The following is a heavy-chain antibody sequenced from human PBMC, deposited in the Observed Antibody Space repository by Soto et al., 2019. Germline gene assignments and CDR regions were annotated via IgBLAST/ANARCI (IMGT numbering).Heavy chain of an antibody. Sequence: SLRLSCAASGFTFGDYPMSWVRQAPGKGLEWLGFIRSKAHGGTTEYAAFVEGRFTISRDDSKSIAYLQMNSLKIEDTAVYYCTRLRGYSYGYSDYWGQGTLVTVS. D-gene: IGHD5-18*01. CDR1: GFTFGDYP. CDR3: TRLRGYSYGYSDY. CDR2: IRSKAHGGTT. J-gene: IGHJ4*02. V-gene: IGHV3-49*04.